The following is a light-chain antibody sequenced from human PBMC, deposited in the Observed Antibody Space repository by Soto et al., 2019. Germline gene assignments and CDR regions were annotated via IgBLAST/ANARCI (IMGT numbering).Light chain of an antibody. V-gene: IGLV1-44*01. CDR2: IDN. CDR3: AAWYDSLKGPV. J-gene: IGLJ2*01. CDR1: RSNIGSNT. Sequence: QSVLTQPPSASGTPGQRVTISCSAGRSNIGSNTVNWYQQLPGTAPKLFIYIDNQRPSGGPDRFTGSNSGTSDSLPIDGLQSDDEADYYCAAWYDSLKGPVFGEGTKLTVL.